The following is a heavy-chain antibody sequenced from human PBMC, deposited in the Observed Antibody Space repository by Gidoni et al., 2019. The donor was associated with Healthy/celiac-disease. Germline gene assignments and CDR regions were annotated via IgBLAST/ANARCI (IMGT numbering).Heavy chain of an antibody. Sequence: QVQLQESGPGLVKPSQNLSITGTVSGGPISRGDDYWSWILQPPGKGLEWIGYIYYSGSTSYNPSLKSRVTISVDTSKNQFSLKLSSVTAADTAVYYCARVGYCTGGVCLAEYFQHWGQGTLVTVSS. CDR1: GGPISRGDDY. CDR2: IYYSGST. D-gene: IGHD2-8*02. J-gene: IGHJ1*01. CDR3: ARVGYCTGGVCLAEYFQH. V-gene: IGHV4-30-4*01.